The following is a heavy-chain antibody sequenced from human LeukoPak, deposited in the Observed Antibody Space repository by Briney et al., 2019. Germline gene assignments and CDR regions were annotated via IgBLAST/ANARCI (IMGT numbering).Heavy chain of an antibody. CDR2: VYYSGST. Sequence: SEPLSLTCTVSGGSISGYYWTWIRQPPGKGLEWIGYVYYSGSTNYNPSLKTRVIILVDTSKNQFSLRLSSVTAADTAVYYCARGTIFGVATNWFDPWGQGTLVTVSS. CDR1: GGSISGYY. D-gene: IGHD3-3*01. CDR3: ARGTIFGVATNWFDP. V-gene: IGHV4-59*01. J-gene: IGHJ5*02.